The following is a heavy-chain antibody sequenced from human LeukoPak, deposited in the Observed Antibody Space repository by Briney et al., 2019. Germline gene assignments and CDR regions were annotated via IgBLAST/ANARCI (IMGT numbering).Heavy chain of an antibody. V-gene: IGHV4-61*01. Sequence: SETLSLTCTVSGGSVSSGTYYWSWIRQPPGKGLEWIGYVYYSGSTNYNPSLKSRVTISVDTSKNRFSLKLTAATAADTAVYYCARVHSAYSSSWHYFDYWGQGTLVTVSS. D-gene: IGHD6-13*01. CDR1: GGSVSSGTYY. J-gene: IGHJ4*02. CDR3: ARVHSAYSSSWHYFDY. CDR2: VYYSGST.